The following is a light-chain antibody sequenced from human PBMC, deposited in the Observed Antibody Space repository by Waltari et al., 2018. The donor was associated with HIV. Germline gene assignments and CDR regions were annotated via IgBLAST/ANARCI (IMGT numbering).Light chain of an antibody. V-gene: IGLV2-11*01. CDR1: SSDVGSFNY. Sequence: QSALPQPRPLSGSPGQSVTISCTGTSSDVGSFNYVSWSQHHPVKAPTLILYDVSERPSGVPDRFSVSQSGNTASLTISGRQAADEADYYCCSYAGTYTFVVFGGGTKLTVL. CDR2: DVS. CDR3: CSYAGTYTFVV. J-gene: IGLJ2*01.